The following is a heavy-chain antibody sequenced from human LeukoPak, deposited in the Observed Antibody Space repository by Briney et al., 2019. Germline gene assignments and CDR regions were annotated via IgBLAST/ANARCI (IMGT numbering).Heavy chain of an antibody. CDR1: GFTFSSYG. CDR2: ISYDGSNK. CDR3: AKDTYYYDSSGYYYFDY. V-gene: IGHV3-30*18. Sequence: GGSLRLSCAASGFTFSSYGMHWVRQAPGKGLEWVAVISYDGSNKYYADSVKGRFTISRDNSKNTLYLQMNSLRAEDTAVYYCAKDTYYYDSSGYYYFDYWGQGTLVTVSS. J-gene: IGHJ4*02. D-gene: IGHD3-22*01.